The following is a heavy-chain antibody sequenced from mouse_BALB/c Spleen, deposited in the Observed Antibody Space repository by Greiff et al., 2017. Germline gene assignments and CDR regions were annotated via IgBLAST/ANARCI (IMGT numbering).Heavy chain of an antibody. J-gene: IGHJ4*01. CDR2: INPSTGYT. D-gene: IGHD3-2*02. CDR3: ARKAGPRAMDY. V-gene: IGHV1-7*01. Sequence: QVQLKESGAELAKPGASVKMSCKASGYTFTSYWMHWVKQRPGQGLEWIGYINPSTGYTEYNQKFKDKATLTADKSSSTAYMQLSSLTSEDSAVYYCARKAGPRAMDYWGQGTSVTVSS. CDR1: GYTFTSYW.